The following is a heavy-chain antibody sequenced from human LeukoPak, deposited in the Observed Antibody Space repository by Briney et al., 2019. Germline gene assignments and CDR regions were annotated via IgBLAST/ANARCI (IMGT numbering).Heavy chain of an antibody. J-gene: IGHJ4*02. CDR2: ISPSGGDT. D-gene: IGHD2-15*01. CDR1: GFTSSTYA. V-gene: IGHV3-23*01. Sequence: GGSLRLSCAASGFTSSTYAMAWVRQAPGKGLEWVSTISPSGGDTYYADSVKGRFTISRDNSRNTLNLQMNSLRAEDTAIYYCARYCSAICRDRHLDYWGQGSLVTVSS. CDR3: ARYCSAICRDRHLDY.